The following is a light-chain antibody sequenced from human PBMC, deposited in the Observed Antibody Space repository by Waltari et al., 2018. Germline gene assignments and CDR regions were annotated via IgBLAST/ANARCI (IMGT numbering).Light chain of an antibody. Sequence: EIVLTQSPATLSLSPGERATLSCRASQCVSSYLAWSQQKSGQAPRLPIYDAANRATGIPARFSGGGSGTDFTLTISSLEPEDFAVYYCQQRSDWLLTFGGGTKVEIK. CDR1: QCVSSY. J-gene: IGKJ4*01. CDR2: DAA. CDR3: QQRSDWLLT. V-gene: IGKV3-11*01.